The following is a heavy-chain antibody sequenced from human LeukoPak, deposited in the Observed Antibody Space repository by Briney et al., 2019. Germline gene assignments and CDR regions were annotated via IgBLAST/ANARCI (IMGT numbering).Heavy chain of an antibody. J-gene: IGHJ3*02. D-gene: IGHD3-9*01. V-gene: IGHV4-59*01. CDR1: RDSMPDYF. CDR2: VFYTGST. Sequence: SETLSLTRTVSRDSMPDYFWSWIRPPPGKGLEYIGDVFYTGSTKYNPSLKSRVSISVDTSKKQFSLNLRSVTAADTAVYYCARDGGPFHTGTGYYRAFDIWGPGTMVAVSP. CDR3: ARDGGPFHTGTGYYRAFDI.